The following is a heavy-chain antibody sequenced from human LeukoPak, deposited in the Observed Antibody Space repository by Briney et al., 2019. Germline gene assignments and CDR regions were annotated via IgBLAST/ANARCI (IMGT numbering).Heavy chain of an antibody. D-gene: IGHD2-2*01. CDR1: GGSISSYY. Sequence: SETLSLTCTVSGGSISSYYWSWIRQPPGKGLEWIGYIYYSGSTNYNPSLKSRVTISADTSKNQFSLKLSSVTAADTAVYYCARSIVVVPAAPRDYYYYYMDVWGKGTTVTVSS. J-gene: IGHJ6*03. CDR2: IYYSGST. CDR3: ARSIVVVPAAPRDYYYYYMDV. V-gene: IGHV4-59*01.